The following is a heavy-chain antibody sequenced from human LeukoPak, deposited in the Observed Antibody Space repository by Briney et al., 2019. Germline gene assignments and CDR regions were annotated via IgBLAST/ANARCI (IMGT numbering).Heavy chain of an antibody. CDR1: GGSFSGYY. J-gene: IGHJ4*02. V-gene: IGHV4-34*01. Sequence: SETLSLPCAVYGGSFSGYYWSWIRQPPGKGLEWIGEINHSGSTNYNPSLKSRVTISVDTSKNQFSLKLSSVTAADTAVYYCARGASGYSYGLDYWGQGTLVTVSS. D-gene: IGHD5-18*01. CDR3: ARGASGYSYGLDY. CDR2: INHSGST.